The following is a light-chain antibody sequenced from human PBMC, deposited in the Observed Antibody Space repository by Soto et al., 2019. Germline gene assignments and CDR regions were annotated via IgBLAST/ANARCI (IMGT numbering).Light chain of an antibody. CDR2: AAS. Sequence: IQMTQSPSSLSASIGDRATITCRTSQDISNSLAWYQQKPGKAPKLLIFAASTLQSGVPSRFSGGGSGTEFTLTISSLQPEDVATYYCQKYNFAPWTFGQGTKVEI. CDR3: QKYNFAPWT. J-gene: IGKJ1*01. V-gene: IGKV1-27*01. CDR1: QDISNS.